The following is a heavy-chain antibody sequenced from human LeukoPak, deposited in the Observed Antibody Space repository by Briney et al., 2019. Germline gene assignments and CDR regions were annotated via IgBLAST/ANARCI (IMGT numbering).Heavy chain of an antibody. CDR3: ARSITSSWYGDFQH. J-gene: IGHJ1*01. V-gene: IGHV4-59*01. CDR1: GGSMSGYF. D-gene: IGHD6-13*01. CDR2: IYYSGST. Sequence: SETLSLTCTVSGGSMSGYFWSWIRQPPGKGLEWIGYIYYSGSTNYNPSLKSRVTISVDTSKNQFSLKLSSVTAADTAVYYSARSITSSWYGDFQHWGQGTLVTVSS.